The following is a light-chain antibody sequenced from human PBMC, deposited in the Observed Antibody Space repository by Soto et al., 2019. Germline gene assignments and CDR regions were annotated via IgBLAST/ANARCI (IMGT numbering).Light chain of an antibody. CDR1: SSDVGGY. V-gene: IGLV2-14*01. CDR2: EVS. CDR3: SSYTSSSTPYVV. Sequence: QSALTQPASVSGSPGQSITISCTGTSSDVGGYVSWYQQHPGKAPKLMFYEVSHRPSGVSNRFSGSKSDNTASLTISGLQAEDEADYYCSSYTSSSTPYVVFGGGTKVTVL. J-gene: IGLJ2*01.